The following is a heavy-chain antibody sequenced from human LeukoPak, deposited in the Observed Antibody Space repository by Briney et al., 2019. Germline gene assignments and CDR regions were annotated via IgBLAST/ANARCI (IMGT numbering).Heavy chain of an antibody. CDR2: ISSRSSTI. CDR1: GFIFSDYY. V-gene: IGHV3-11*04. J-gene: IGHJ4*02. CDR3: ARVRLDDFWSGYRSGPFDY. Sequence: AGGSLRLSCAASGFIFSDYYMNWIRQAPGKGLEWVSYISSRSSTIYYADSVKGRFSISRDNARNSLYLQTNSLRAEDTAVYYCARVRLDDFWSGYRSGPFDYGGQGTLVTVSS. D-gene: IGHD3-3*01.